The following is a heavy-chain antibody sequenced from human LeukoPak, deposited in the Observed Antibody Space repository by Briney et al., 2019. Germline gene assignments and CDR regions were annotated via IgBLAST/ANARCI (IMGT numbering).Heavy chain of an antibody. D-gene: IGHD1/OR15-1a*01. Sequence: SETLSLTCAVYGGSFSGYYWGWIRQPPGKGLEWVGEINHSGGTNYNPSLKSRVTTSVDTPKNQFSLKLSSVTAADRAVYYCARTNTVFYYFDYWGQGTLVTVSS. CDR3: ARTNTVFYYFDY. CDR1: GGSFSGYY. J-gene: IGHJ4*02. V-gene: IGHV4-34*01. CDR2: INHSGGT.